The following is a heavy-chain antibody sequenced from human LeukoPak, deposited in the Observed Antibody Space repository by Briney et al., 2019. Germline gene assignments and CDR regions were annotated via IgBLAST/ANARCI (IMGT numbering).Heavy chain of an antibody. J-gene: IGHJ5*02. V-gene: IGHV1-8*01. Sequence: GASVKVSCKASGYTFTSYDINWVRQATGQGLEWMGGMNTNRGNTGYAQKLQGRVTITRNTSINTVYMEMSSLRSEDTRVYLCARGLRYYGSGSYYPGGQGNLVTVS. D-gene: IGHD3-10*01. CDR2: MNTNRGNT. CDR1: GYTFTSYD. CDR3: ARGLRYYGSGSYYP.